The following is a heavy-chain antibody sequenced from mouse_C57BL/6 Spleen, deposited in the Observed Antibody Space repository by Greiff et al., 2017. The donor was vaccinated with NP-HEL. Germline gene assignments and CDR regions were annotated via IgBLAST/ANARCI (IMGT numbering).Heavy chain of an antibody. V-gene: IGHV1-54*01. CDR1: GYAFTSSL. CDR3: ARKAWDMVPVYFDY. D-gene: IGHD2-2*01. Sequence: QVHVQQSGAELVRPGTSVKVSCKASGYAFTSSLIEWVKQRPGQGLEWIGVINPGSGGTNYNEKFKGKATLTADKSSSTAYMQLSSLTSEDSAVYFCARKAWDMVPVYFDYWGQGTTLTVSS. J-gene: IGHJ2*01. CDR2: INPGSGGT.